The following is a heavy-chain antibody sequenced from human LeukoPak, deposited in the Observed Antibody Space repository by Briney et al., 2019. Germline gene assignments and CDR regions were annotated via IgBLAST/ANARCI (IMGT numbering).Heavy chain of an antibody. CDR1: GFTFSSYG. CDR3: AKEGSDSSSWYRYYYYMDV. J-gene: IGHJ6*03. Sequence: GGTLRLSCAASGFTFSSYGMSWVRQAPGKGLEWVSAISGSGGSTYYADSVKGRFTISRDNSENTLYLQMNSLRAEDTAVYYCAKEGSDSSSWYRYYYYMDVWGKGTTVTVSS. V-gene: IGHV3-23*01. D-gene: IGHD6-13*01. CDR2: ISGSGGST.